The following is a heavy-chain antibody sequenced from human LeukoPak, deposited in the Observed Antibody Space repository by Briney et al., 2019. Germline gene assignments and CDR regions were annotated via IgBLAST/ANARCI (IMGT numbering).Heavy chain of an antibody. J-gene: IGHJ4*02. Sequence: PGGSLRLSCAASGFTFSSYGMHRVRQAPGKGLEWVAFIRYDGSNKYYADSVKGRFTISRDNSKNTLYLQMNSLRAEDTAVYYCAKDVNLKWELPHFDYWGQGTLVTVSS. CDR2: IRYDGSNK. D-gene: IGHD1-26*01. V-gene: IGHV3-30*02. CDR3: AKDVNLKWELPHFDY. CDR1: GFTFSSYG.